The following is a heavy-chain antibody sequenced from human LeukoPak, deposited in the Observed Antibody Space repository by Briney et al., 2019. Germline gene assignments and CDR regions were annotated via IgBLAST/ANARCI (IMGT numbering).Heavy chain of an antibody. Sequence: PGGSLRLSCAASGFTFSSYSMNWVRQAPGKGLEWVSYISSSSSTVYYADSVKGRFTISRDNAKNSLNLQMNSLRAEDTAVYYCARDPVAATDYWGQGTLVTVSS. J-gene: IGHJ4*02. V-gene: IGHV3-48*01. D-gene: IGHD2-15*01. CDR2: ISSSSSTV. CDR1: GFTFSSYS. CDR3: ARDPVAATDY.